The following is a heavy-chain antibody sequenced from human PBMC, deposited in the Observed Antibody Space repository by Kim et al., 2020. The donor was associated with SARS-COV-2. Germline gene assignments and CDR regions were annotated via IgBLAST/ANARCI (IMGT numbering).Heavy chain of an antibody. D-gene: IGHD6-13*01. CDR3: ARGGGSSWYDTDDY. V-gene: IGHV1-46*01. Sequence: AQKCPGRVTMTRDTSTSTVYMELGSLRSEDTAVYYCARGGGSSWYDTDDYWGQGTLVTVSS. J-gene: IGHJ4*02.